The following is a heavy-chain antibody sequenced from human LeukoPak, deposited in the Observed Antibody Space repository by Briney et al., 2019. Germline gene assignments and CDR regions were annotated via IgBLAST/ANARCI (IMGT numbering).Heavy chain of an antibody. CDR1: GGSISSGGYY. CDR3: ASPGGYSYGYHTF. Sequence: PSQTLSLTCTVSGGSISSGGYYWGWIRQPPGKGLEWIGSIYYSGNTYYNPSLKSRLTISVDTSKNQFSLKLSSVTAADTAVYYCASPGGYSYGYHTFWGQGTLVTVSS. V-gene: IGHV4-39*01. D-gene: IGHD5-18*01. J-gene: IGHJ4*02. CDR2: IYYSGNT.